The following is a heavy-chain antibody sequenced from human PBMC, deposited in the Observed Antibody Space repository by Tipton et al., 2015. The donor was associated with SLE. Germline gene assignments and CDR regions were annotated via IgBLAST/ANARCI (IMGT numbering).Heavy chain of an antibody. CDR3: ARDGVKGVVPIFDY. Sequence: SLRLSCAASGFTFSSYAMHWVRQAPGKGLEWAAVISYDGSNKYYADSVKGRFTISRDNSKNTLYLQMNSLRAEDTAVYYCARDGVKGVVPIFDYWGQGTLVTVSS. CDR2: ISYDGSNK. V-gene: IGHV3-30*04. CDR1: GFTFSSYA. D-gene: IGHD3-3*01. J-gene: IGHJ4*02.